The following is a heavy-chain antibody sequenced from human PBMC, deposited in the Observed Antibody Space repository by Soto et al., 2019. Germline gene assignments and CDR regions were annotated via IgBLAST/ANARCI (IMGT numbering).Heavy chain of an antibody. Sequence: SETLSLTCTVSGDTITSFSWNWIRQSAGKGLEWIGRISTTGNTHYNPSRESRVTMSLDTSKNQFSLKLTSVTAADTAVYYCEGESGENWSYEAYWGQGTLVTVSS. CDR2: ISTTGNT. J-gene: IGHJ4*02. D-gene: IGHD1-7*01. CDR3: EGESGENWSYEAY. V-gene: IGHV4-4*07. CDR1: GDTITSFS.